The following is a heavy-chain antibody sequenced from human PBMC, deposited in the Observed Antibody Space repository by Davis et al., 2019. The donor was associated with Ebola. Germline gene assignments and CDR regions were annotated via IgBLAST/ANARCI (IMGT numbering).Heavy chain of an antibody. CDR2: IIPMVDTT. CDR1: GDTFSNYG. Sequence: AASVKVSCKASGDTFSNYGINWVRQAPGQGLEWMGTIIPMVDTTNYARKFQDRVTMSADKSTSTVYMELSSLRSGDTAVYYCASGPWVYTTRRGLTLDNWGQGTQVTVSS. J-gene: IGHJ4*02. V-gene: IGHV1-69*04. CDR3: ASGPWVYTTRRGLTLDN. D-gene: IGHD2-8*01.